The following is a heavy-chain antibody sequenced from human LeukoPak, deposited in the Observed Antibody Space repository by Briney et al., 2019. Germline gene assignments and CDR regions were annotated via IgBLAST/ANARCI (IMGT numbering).Heavy chain of an antibody. CDR1: GRTFSSYA. CDR3: ATTSGYDSHFQH. D-gene: IGHD5-12*01. Sequence: ASVKVSCKASGRTFSSYAISWVRQAPGQGLEWMGRIIPIFGTANYAQKFQGRVTITTDESTSTAYMELSSLRSEDTAVYYCATTSGYDSHFQHWGQGTLVTVSS. V-gene: IGHV1-69*05. CDR2: IIPIFGTA. J-gene: IGHJ1*01.